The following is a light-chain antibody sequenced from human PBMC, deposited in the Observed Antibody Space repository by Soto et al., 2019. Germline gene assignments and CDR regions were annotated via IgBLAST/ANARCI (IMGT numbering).Light chain of an antibody. CDR2: GNS. V-gene: IGLV1-40*01. J-gene: IGLJ1*01. CDR1: SSNIGSNF. Sequence: QSVLTQPPSASGTPGQRVTISCSGSSSNIGSNFVYWYQQFPGTAPKLLIYGNSNRPSGVPDRFSGSKSGTSASLAITGLQAEDEADYYCQSYDSSLSGSDVFGTGTKLTVL. CDR3: QSYDSSLSGSDV.